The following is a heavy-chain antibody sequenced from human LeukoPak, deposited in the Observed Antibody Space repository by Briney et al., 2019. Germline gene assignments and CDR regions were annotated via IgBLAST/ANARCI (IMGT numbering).Heavy chain of an antibody. D-gene: IGHD2-2*01. CDR2: IIHTGST. V-gene: IGHV4-34*12. CDR1: GFTFSSYA. CDR3: ATKRRRPYQLLSPEAFDI. Sequence: GSLRLSCAASGFTFSSYAMSWVRQPPGKGLEWIGEIIHTGSTNYNPSLKSRVTISLDTSKNQFSLKLSSVTAADTAVYFCATKRRRPYQLLSPEAFDIWGQGTMVTVSS. J-gene: IGHJ3*02.